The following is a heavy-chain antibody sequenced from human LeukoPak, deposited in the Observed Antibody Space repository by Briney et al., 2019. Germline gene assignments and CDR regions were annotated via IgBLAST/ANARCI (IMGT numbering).Heavy chain of an antibody. CDR1: GYTFTSYD. CDR2: MNPNSGNT. CDR3: ARRSSWLRGFDY. Sequence: ASVKVSCKASGYTFTSYDINWARQATGQGLEWMGWMNPNSGNTGYAQKFQGRVTMTRNTSISTAYMELSSLRSEDTAVYYCARRSSWLRGFDYWGQGTLVTVSS. D-gene: IGHD6-13*01. V-gene: IGHV1-8*01. J-gene: IGHJ4*02.